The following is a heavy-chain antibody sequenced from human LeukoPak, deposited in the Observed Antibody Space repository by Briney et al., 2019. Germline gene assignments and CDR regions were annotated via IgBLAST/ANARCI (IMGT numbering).Heavy chain of an antibody. D-gene: IGHD5-18*01. CDR1: GFTFGDYA. J-gene: IGHJ4*02. CDR2: IRSKAYGGTT. V-gene: IGHV3-49*03. Sequence: GGSLRLSCTASGFTFGDYAMSWFRQAPGKGLEWVGFIRSKAYGGTTEYAASVKGRFTISRDDSKSIAYLQMNSLKTEDTAVYYCTSGPTWIQLWSSGGGYFDYWGQGTLVTVSS. CDR3: TSGPTWIQLWSSGGGYFDY.